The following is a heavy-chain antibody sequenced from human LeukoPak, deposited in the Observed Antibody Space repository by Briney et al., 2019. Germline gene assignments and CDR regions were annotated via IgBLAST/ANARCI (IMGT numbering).Heavy chain of an antibody. Sequence: ASVKVSCKASGYTFTSDGISWGRQAPGQGLEWMGWISAYNGNTNYAQKLQGRVTMTTDTSTSTAYMELRSLRSDDTAVYYCARAGIVVVVAATTDAFDIWGPGTMVTVSS. V-gene: IGHV1-18*04. CDR1: GYTFTSDG. D-gene: IGHD2-15*01. CDR3: ARAGIVVVVAATTDAFDI. CDR2: ISAYNGNT. J-gene: IGHJ3*02.